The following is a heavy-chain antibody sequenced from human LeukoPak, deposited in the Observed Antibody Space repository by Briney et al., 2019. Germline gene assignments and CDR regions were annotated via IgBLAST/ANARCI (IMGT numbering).Heavy chain of an antibody. J-gene: IGHJ5*02. Sequence: GGSLRLSCAASGFTFSSYAMSWVRQAPGKGLEWVSAISGSGGSTYYADSVKGRFTISRDNSKNTLYLQMNSLRAEDTAVYYCSHYDILTGYVFDPCGQGTLVTVSS. CDR3: SHYDILTGYVFDP. D-gene: IGHD3-9*01. CDR2: ISGSGGST. CDR1: GFTFSSYA. V-gene: IGHV3-23*01.